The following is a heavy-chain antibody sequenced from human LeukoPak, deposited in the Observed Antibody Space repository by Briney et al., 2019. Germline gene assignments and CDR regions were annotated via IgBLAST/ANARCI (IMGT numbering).Heavy chain of an antibody. V-gene: IGHV4-34*01. D-gene: IGHD2-21*01. J-gene: IGHJ4*02. CDR1: GGSFSGYY. Sequence: TETLSLTCAVYGGSFSGYYWSWIRQPPGKGLEWIGEINHSGSTNYNPSLKSRVTISVDTSKNQFSLKLSSVTAADTAVYYCARIYCGGECYSGYWGQGTLVTASS. CDR3: ARIYCGGECYSGY. CDR2: INHSGST.